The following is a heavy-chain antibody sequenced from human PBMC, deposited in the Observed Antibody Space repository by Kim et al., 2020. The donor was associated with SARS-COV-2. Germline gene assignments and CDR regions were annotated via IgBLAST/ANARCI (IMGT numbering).Heavy chain of an antibody. D-gene: IGHD2-15*01. CDR2: INPNSGGT. V-gene: IGHV1-2*05. CDR1: GYTFTGYF. Sequence: ASVKVSCMASGYTFTGYFIHWVRQAPGQGLEWMGRINPNSGGTNSAQQFQDRFTMTTDTSTSTAYMELTNLRSDDTVNFYCARSPLGYCSGGSCSLDAFDIWGQGTLVTVTS. J-gene: IGHJ3*02. CDR3: ARSPLGYCSGGSCSLDAFDI.